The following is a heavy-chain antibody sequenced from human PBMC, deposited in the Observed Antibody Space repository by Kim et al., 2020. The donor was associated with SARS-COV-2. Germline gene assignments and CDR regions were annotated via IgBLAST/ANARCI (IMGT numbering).Heavy chain of an antibody. V-gene: IGHV4-30-2*04. CDR3: ARDHDSSGYYYKGAFDI. Sequence: LKSRGTISVDTAKNQFSLRLSSVTAADTAVYYCARDHDSSGYYYKGAFDIWGQGTMVTVSS. J-gene: IGHJ3*02. D-gene: IGHD3-22*01.